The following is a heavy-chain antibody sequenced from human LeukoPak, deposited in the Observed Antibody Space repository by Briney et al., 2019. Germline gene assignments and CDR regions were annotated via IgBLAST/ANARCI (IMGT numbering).Heavy chain of an antibody. D-gene: IGHD5-24*01. CDR3: ARGDGYNDAEYLQH. Sequence: PGGSLRLSCAASGFTFSSYGMHGVRQAPGKGLEGVAVIWYDGSNKYYGDSVKGRFIISRDNSKKTLYLEMNSLRVEDTAVYYCARGDGYNDAEYLQHWGQGTLVTVS. CDR2: IWYDGSNK. J-gene: IGHJ1*01. CDR1: GFTFSSYG. V-gene: IGHV3-33*01.